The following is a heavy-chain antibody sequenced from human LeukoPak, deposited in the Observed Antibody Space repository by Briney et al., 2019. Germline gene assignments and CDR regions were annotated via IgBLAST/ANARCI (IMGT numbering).Heavy chain of an antibody. CDR2: ISSSRGTI. V-gene: IGHV3-48*04. Sequence: GGSLRISCEASGFTFSTYSMQWVRQAPGKRLEWVSYISSSRGTIWYADSVKGRFTISRDNAKSSLYLQMNSLRAEDTAVYYCARDLVGTNPDSFDVWSQGTMVTVSS. D-gene: IGHD1-1*01. CDR3: ARDLVGTNPDSFDV. CDR1: GFTFSTYS. J-gene: IGHJ3*01.